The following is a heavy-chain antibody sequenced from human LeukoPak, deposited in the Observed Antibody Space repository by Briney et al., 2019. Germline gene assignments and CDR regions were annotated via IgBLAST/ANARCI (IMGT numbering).Heavy chain of an antibody. J-gene: IGHJ4*02. CDR1: GGSLTSSNNY. CDR3: ARVRRDGYNSPDY. Sequence: SETLSLTCTVSGGSLTSSNNYWGWTRQPPGKGLEWFGSISYIGATAYNPSLRSRVTISVDTSKNQFSLKLSSVTAADTAVYYCARVRRDGYNSPDYWGQGTLVTVSS. D-gene: IGHD5-24*01. V-gene: IGHV4-39*07. CDR2: ISYIGAT.